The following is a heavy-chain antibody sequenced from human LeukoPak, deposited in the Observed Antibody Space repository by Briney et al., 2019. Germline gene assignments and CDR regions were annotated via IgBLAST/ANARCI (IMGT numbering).Heavy chain of an antibody. CDR1: GFTFSSYA. CDR3: ARAWPFDY. J-gene: IGHJ4*02. V-gene: IGHV3-30*14. CDR2: ISYDGSNK. Sequence: PGGSLRLSCAASGFTFSSYAMHWVRRAPGKGLEWVAVISYDGSNKYYADSVKGRFTISRDNSKNTLYLQMNSLRAEDTAVYYCARAWPFDYWGQGTLVTVSS.